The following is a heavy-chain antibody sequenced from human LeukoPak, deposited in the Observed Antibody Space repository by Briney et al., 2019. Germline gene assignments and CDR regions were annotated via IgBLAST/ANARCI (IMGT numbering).Heavy chain of an antibody. D-gene: IGHD6-6*01. CDR3: ARAYLYSSSFGDGMDV. CDR1: GYTFTGYY. Sequence: GASVKVSCKASGYTFTGYYIHWVRQAPGQGLEWMGWISAYNGNTNYAQKLQGRVTMTTDTSTSTAYMELSSLRSEDTAVYYCARAYLYSSSFGDGMDVWGQGTTVTVSS. CDR2: ISAYNGNT. J-gene: IGHJ6*02. V-gene: IGHV1-18*04.